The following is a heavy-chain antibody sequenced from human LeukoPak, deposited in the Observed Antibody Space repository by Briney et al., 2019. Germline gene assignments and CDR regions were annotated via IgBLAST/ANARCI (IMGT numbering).Heavy chain of an antibody. CDR2: INHNGNVN. V-gene: IGHV3-7*03. Sequence: GGSLRLSCAASGFTFSSYWMNWARQAPGKGLEWVASINHNGNVNYYVDSVKGRFTISRDNAKNSLYLQMSNLRAEATAVYFCARGGGLDVWGQGATVTVSS. J-gene: IGHJ6*02. CDR1: GFTFSSYW. D-gene: IGHD3-16*01. CDR3: ARGGGLDV.